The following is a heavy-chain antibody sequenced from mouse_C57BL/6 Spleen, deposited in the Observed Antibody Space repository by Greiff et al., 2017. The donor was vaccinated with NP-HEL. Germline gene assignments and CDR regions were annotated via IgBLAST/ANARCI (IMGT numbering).Heavy chain of an antibody. Sequence: QVQLQQSGPELVKPGASVKISCKASGYAFSSSWMNWVKQRPGKGLEWIGRIYPGDGDTNYNGKFKGKATLTADRSSSTAYMELSSLTSEDSAVYCCARDGFDYWGQGTTLTVAS. V-gene: IGHV1-82*01. J-gene: IGHJ2*01. D-gene: IGHD2-3*01. CDR2: IYPGDGDT. CDR1: GYAFSSSW. CDR3: ARDGFDY.